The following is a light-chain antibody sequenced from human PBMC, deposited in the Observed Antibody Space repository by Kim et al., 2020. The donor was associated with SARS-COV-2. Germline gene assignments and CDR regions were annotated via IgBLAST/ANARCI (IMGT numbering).Light chain of an antibody. J-gene: IGKJ4*01. Sequence: PGEGATLSCRASQSVSSSYLAWYQQKPGQTPKLLIYGASSRATGIPDRFSGSGSGTDFTLTISRLEPEDFAVYYCQQYGSSPLTFGGGTKV. CDR3: QQYGSSPLT. V-gene: IGKV3-20*01. CDR1: QSVSSSY. CDR2: GAS.